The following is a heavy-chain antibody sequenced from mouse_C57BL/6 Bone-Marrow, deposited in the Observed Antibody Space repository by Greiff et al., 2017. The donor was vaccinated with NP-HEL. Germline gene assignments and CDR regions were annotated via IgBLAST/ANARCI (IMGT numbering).Heavy chain of an antibody. D-gene: IGHD1-1*01. Sequence: VKLMESGAELMKPGASVKLSCKATGYTFTGYWIEWVKQRPGHGLEWIGEILPGSGSTNYNEKFKGKATFTAETSSNTAYMQLSSLTTEDSAIYYCARWDSYYYGSSHWYFDVWGTGTTVTVSS. CDR2: ILPGSGST. CDR3: ARWDSYYYGSSHWYFDV. J-gene: IGHJ1*03. V-gene: IGHV1-9*01. CDR1: GYTFTGYW.